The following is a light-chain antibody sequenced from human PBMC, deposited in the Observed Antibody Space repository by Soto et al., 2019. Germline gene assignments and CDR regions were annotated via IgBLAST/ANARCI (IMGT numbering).Light chain of an antibody. J-gene: IGKJ5*01. CDR1: QGISSF. Sequence: DIQMTQSPSSLSASVGDRVTITCGASQGISSFLAWCQQKPGKVPKLVISASSTLQSGVPSRFSGSGSGTDFTLTITSLQPEDVATYYCQKYSSVITFGQGTRLEIK. CDR2: ASS. V-gene: IGKV1-27*01. CDR3: QKYSSVIT.